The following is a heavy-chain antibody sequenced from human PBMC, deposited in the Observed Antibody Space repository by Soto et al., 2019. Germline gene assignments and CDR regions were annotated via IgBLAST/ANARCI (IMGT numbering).Heavy chain of an antibody. CDR3: ARGDDFWSGYSGSVDY. CDR2: INPSGGST. Sequence: QVQLVQSGAEVKKPGASVKVSCKASGYTFTSDYMHCVRQAPVQGLEWMGIINPSGGSTSYAQKFQGRVTMTRYTSTSTVYMELSSLRSEDTAVYYCARGDDFWSGYSGSVDYWGQGNLVTVSS. V-gene: IGHV1-46*03. CDR1: GYTFTSDY. D-gene: IGHD3-3*01. J-gene: IGHJ4*02.